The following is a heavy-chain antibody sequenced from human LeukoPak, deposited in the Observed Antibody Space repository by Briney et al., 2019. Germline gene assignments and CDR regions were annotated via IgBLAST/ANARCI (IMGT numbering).Heavy chain of an antibody. V-gene: IGHV4-59*08. J-gene: IGHJ4*02. Sequence: PSETLSLTCTVSGGSSTSYYWSWIRQPPGKGLEWIGYIYYSGSTNYNLSLKSRVTISIDTSKNQFSLKLTSVTAADTAVYYCAREDSPFDYWGQGTLVTVSS. CDR1: GGSSTSYY. CDR2: IYYSGST. CDR3: AREDSPFDY. D-gene: IGHD4-11*01.